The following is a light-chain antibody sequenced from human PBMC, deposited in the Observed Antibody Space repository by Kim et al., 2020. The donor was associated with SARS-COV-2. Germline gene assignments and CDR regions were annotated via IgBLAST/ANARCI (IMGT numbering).Light chain of an antibody. V-gene: IGLV1-47*01. CDR1: RSNIGNNY. J-gene: IGLJ3*02. CDR3: AAWDDTLDGGV. CDR2: RNN. Sequence: GEKGTVSCTGGRSNIGNNYLHWYQKFPGTAPKLLIYRNNERPPGVSDRFSGSKADTSGSLAISRLRPEDEADYYCAAWDDTLDGGVFGGGTQLTVL.